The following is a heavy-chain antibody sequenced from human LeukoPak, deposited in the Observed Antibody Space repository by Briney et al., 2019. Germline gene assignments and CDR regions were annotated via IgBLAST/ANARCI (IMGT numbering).Heavy chain of an antibody. CDR2: IANDGKTT. J-gene: IGHJ6*03. CDR3: AKAVAGTVYYYYMDV. Sequence: GRSLRLSCAASGFTFSMYGTHWVRQAPGKGLEWVAVIANDGKTTYYADSVKGRFTISRDNSKNTLYLQMNSLRAEDTAVYYCAKAVAGTVYYYYMDVWGKGTTVTVSS. V-gene: IGHV3-30*18. CDR1: GFTFSMYG. D-gene: IGHD6-19*01.